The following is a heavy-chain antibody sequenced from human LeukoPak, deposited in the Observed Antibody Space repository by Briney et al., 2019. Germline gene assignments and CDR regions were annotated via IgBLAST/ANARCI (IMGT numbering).Heavy chain of an antibody. CDR1: GFTFDNYA. V-gene: IGHV3-9*01. D-gene: IGHD6-13*01. J-gene: IGHJ4*02. CDR3: AKDRRSSWTGGYFDY. CDR2: ISWNSGYI. Sequence: GGSLRLSCAASGFTFDNYAMHWVRQAPGKGLEWVSGISWNSGYIGYTDSVKGRFSISRDNAKNSLYLQMNSLRAEDTALYYCAKDRRSSWTGGYFDYWGQGTLATVSS.